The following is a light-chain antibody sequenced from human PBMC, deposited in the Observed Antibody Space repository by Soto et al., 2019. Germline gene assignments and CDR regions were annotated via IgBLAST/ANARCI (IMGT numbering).Light chain of an antibody. Sequence: EIVLTQSPATLSVSPLEIATLSFRASQSVSSYLAWYQQKPGQAPRLLIYDASNRATGIPARFSGSGSGTDFTLTISSLETEDFAVYYCQQSSNWLTFGGGTKVDI. CDR1: QSVSSY. CDR2: DAS. V-gene: IGKV3-11*01. J-gene: IGKJ4*01. CDR3: QQSSNWLT.